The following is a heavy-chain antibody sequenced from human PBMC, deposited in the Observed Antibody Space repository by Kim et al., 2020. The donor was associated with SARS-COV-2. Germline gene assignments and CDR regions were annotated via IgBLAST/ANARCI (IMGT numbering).Heavy chain of an antibody. J-gene: IGHJ4*02. CDR1: GYSFTSYW. CDR3: ARGSTPKFFRYFDWSSPFDY. V-gene: IGHV5-51*01. CDR2: IYPGDSDT. D-gene: IGHD3-9*01. Sequence: GESLKISCKGSGYSFTSYWIGWVRQMPGKGLEWMGIIYPGDSDTRYSPSFQGQVTISADKSISTAYLQWSSLKASDTAMYYCARGSTPKFFRYFDWSSPFDYWGRGTLVTVSS.